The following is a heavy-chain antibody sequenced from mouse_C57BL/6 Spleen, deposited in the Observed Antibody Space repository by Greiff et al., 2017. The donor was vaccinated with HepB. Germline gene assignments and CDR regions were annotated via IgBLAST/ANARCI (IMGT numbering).Heavy chain of an antibody. CDR3: ARDGDLLYYFDY. D-gene: IGHD2-1*01. J-gene: IGHJ2*01. Sequence: EVQLQESGPELVKPGASVKIPCKASGYTFTDYNMDWVKQSHGKSLEWIGDINPNNGGTIYNQKFKGKATLTVDKSSSTAYMELRSLTSEDTAVYYCARDGDLLYYFDYWGQGTTLTVSS. CDR2: INPNNGGT. CDR1: GYTFTDYN. V-gene: IGHV1-18*01.